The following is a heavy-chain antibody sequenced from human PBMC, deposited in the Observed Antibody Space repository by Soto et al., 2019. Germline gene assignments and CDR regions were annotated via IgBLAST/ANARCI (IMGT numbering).Heavy chain of an antibody. D-gene: IGHD3-16*01. CDR1: GFTFSSYA. CDR3: ATGDAWGVLLAY. Sequence: SGGSLRLSCAATGFTFSSYAMSWVRQAPGKGLEWVSAISGSGGSTYYADSVKGRFTISRDNSKNTLYLQMNSLRAADTAIYYCATGDAWGVLLAYWGQGTLVTVSS. J-gene: IGHJ4*02. CDR2: ISGSGGST. V-gene: IGHV3-23*01.